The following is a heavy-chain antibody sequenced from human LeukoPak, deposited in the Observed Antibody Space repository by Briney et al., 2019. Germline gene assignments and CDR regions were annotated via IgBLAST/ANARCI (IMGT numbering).Heavy chain of an antibody. CDR2: VSAYKGYT. CDR3: AREAVSFVAVANDGYFDF. CDR1: GYVFNSFG. D-gene: IGHD6-19*01. V-gene: IGHV1-18*01. Sequence: EASVRVSCKTSGYVFNSFGITWLRQAPEQGLEWMGWVSAYKGYTSHAQKFQDRVIMTTDTSTTTAYMELRNLKSDDTAVYYCAREAVSFVAVANDGYFDFWGQGSLVIVSS. J-gene: IGHJ4*02.